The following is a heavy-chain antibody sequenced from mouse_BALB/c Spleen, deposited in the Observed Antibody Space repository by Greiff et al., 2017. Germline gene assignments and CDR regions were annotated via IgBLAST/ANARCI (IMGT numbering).Heavy chain of an antibody. CDR1: GFSLTSYG. CDR2: IWSGGST. Sequence: QVQLKQSGPGLVQPSQSLSITCTVSGFSLTSYGVHWVRQSPGKGLEWLGVIWSGGSTDYNAAFISRLSISKDNSKSQVFFKMNSLQADDTAIYYCASYYDYGDWYFDVWGAGTTVTVSS. J-gene: IGHJ1*01. CDR3: ASYYDYGDWYFDV. D-gene: IGHD2-4*01. V-gene: IGHV2-4-1*01.